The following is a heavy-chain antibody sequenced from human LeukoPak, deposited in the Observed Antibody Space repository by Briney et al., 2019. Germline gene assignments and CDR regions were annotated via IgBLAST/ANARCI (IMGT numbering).Heavy chain of an antibody. D-gene: IGHD3-3*01. V-gene: IGHV4-59*01. Sequence: SETLSLTCTVSGGSITNYYWNWIRQPPGKGLEWIGFIYSSGTTNYNPSLKSRLTISLDTSKNQFSLKLSSVTAADTAVYYCARDDPFGAGGGIDYWGQGTLVTVSS. CDR2: IYSSGTT. CDR1: GGSITNYY. CDR3: ARDDPFGAGGGIDY. J-gene: IGHJ4*02.